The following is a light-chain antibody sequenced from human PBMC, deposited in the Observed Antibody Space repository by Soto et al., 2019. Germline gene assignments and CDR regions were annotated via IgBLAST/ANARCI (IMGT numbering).Light chain of an antibody. Sequence: QAVVTQSPSASASLGASVKLTCTLSRGHSSYAIAWHQQQPEKGPRYLMKLNSDGSHSKGDGIPDRFSGSSSGAERYLTISSLQSEDDADYYCQTWGTGIWVFGGGTKLTVL. CDR1: RGHSSYA. J-gene: IGLJ3*02. CDR3: QTWGTGIWV. V-gene: IGLV4-69*01. CDR2: LNSDGSH.